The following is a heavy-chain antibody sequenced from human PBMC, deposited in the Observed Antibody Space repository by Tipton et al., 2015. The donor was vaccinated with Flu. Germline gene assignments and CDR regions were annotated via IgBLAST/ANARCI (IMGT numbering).Heavy chain of an antibody. CDR2: IYHGRTT. CDR3: ALKITSGWVDY. Sequence: TLSLTCTVSGSPISSGYYWGWIRQSPGKGLEWLGSIYHGRTTYYNPSLKSRLSIAADSSKSQFSLELTSLTAADTAIYYCALKITSGWVDYWGQGLLVTVSS. J-gene: IGHJ4*02. V-gene: IGHV4-38-2*02. D-gene: IGHD6-19*01. CDR1: GSPISSGYY.